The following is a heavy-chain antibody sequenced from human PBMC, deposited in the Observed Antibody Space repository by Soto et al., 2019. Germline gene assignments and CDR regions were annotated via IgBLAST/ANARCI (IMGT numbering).Heavy chain of an antibody. CDR1: GGAIGRYY. V-gene: IGHV4-59*08. CDR2: IYYSGST. Sequence: SETLALTCTVSGGAIGRYYWSWIRQPPGKGLEWIGYIYYSGSTNYNPSLKSRVTISVDTSKNQFSLKLSSVTAADTAVYYCARVVIPVAGIYTWLXPWGQGPLVXVSS. CDR3: ARVVIPVAGIYTWLXP. J-gene: IGHJ5*02. D-gene: IGHD6-19*01.